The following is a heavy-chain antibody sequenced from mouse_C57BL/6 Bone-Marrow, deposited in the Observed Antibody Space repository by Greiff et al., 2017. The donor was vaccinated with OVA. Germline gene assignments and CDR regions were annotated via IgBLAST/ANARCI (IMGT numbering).Heavy chain of an antibody. J-gene: IGHJ3*01. CDR3: ARGDLTKGFAY. V-gene: IGHV1-4*01. CDR1: GYTFTSYT. D-gene: IGHD1-1*01. CDR2: INPSSGYT. Sequence: QVQLKESGAELARPGASVKMSCKASGYTFTSYTMHWVKQRPGQGLEWIGYINPSSGYTKYNQKFKDKATLTADKSSSTAYMQLSSLTSEDSAVYYCARGDLTKGFAYWGQGTLVTVSA.